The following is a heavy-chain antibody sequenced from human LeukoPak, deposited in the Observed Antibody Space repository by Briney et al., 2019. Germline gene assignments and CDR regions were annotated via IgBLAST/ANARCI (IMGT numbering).Heavy chain of an antibody. V-gene: IGHV3-74*01. D-gene: IGHD4-17*01. J-gene: IGHJ4*02. CDR3: ARASTTVPNLLDH. CDR1: GFTFSTYW. CDR2: LKGDGSST. Sequence: GGSLRLSCAASGFTFSTYWMHWVRQAPGKGLVWVARLKGDGSSTIYADSVKGRFTISRDNSKNTLYLQTSSLRVEDTAVYYCARASTTVPNLLDHWGRGTLVTVSS.